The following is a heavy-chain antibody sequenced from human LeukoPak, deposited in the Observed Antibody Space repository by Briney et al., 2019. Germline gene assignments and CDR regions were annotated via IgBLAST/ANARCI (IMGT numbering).Heavy chain of an antibody. D-gene: IGHD1-26*01. CDR1: GFIFNNYA. J-gene: IGHJ4*02. CDR3: AREGVPGATAHHYDY. Sequence: GGSLRLSCAASGFIFNNYAMTWVRQAPGKGLEWVSAITGSGAYTNYADSVKGRFTISRDNSKNTMYLQMNSLRAEDTGVYYCAREGVPGATAHHYDYWGQGSLVTVSS. CDR2: ITGSGAYT. V-gene: IGHV3-23*01.